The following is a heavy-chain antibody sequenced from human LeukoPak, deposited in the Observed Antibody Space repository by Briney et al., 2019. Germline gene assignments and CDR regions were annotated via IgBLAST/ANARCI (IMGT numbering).Heavy chain of an antibody. CDR1: GFTFSSYG. V-gene: IGHV3-30*02. CDR3: AKDDIAVAGLPRDY. J-gene: IGHJ4*02. Sequence: GGSLRLSCAASGFTFSSYGMHWVRQAPGKGLEWVAFIRYDGSNKYYADSVKGRFTISRDNSKNTLYLQMNSLRAEDTAVYYCAKDDIAVAGLPRDYWGQGTLVTVSS. D-gene: IGHD6-19*01. CDR2: IRYDGSNK.